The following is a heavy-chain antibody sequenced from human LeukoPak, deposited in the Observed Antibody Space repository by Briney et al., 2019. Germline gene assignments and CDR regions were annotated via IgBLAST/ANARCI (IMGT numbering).Heavy chain of an antibody. CDR1: GYTFNAYY. V-gene: IGHV1-2*02. CDR3: ARLPAYYYNSGTPTFDY. Sequence: ASVKVSCKASGYTFNAYYIHWVRQAPGQGLEWMGWINPNSGAISYAQKFQGRVAMTRDTSISTVYMELSRLRSDDTAVYYCARLPAYYYNSGTPTFDYWGQRTLVTVSS. CDR2: INPNSGAI. D-gene: IGHD3-10*01. J-gene: IGHJ4*02.